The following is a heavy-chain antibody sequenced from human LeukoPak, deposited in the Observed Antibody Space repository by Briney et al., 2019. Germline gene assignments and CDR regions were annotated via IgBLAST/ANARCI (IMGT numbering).Heavy chain of an antibody. CDR1: GYTFTSYY. Sequence: GASVKVSCKASGYTFTSYYMHWVRQAPGQGLEWMGIINPSGGSTSYAQKFQGRVTMTRDTSTSTVYMELSSLRSEDTAVYYCALRPYYYDSSGGSDAFDIWGQGTMVTVSS. V-gene: IGHV1-46*01. CDR3: ALRPYYYDSSGGSDAFDI. J-gene: IGHJ3*02. D-gene: IGHD3-22*01. CDR2: INPSGGST.